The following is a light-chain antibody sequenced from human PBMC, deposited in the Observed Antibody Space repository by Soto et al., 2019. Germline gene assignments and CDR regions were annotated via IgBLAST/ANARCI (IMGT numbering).Light chain of an antibody. CDR3: AAWDNSLSGRL. J-gene: IGLJ3*02. Sequence: QSVLTQPPSASGTPGQRVTISCSGSGSNIGTNYVYWYQQLPGSAPKLLIYGNDQRPSGVPDRFSGSKSGTSASLAISGVRSEDEADYYFAAWDNSLSGRLFGGGTKLTVL. CDR2: GND. V-gene: IGLV1-47*01. CDR1: GSNIGTNY.